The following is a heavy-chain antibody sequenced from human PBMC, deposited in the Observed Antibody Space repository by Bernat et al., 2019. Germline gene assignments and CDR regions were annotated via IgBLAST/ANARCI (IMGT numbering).Heavy chain of an antibody. Sequence: QVQLVQSGAEVKKPGASVKVSCKASGYTFTSYGISWVRQAPGQGLEWMGWISAYNGNTNYAQKLQGRVTMTTDTSTSTAYMELRSLRSDDTAVYYCAREKRCVGELFGQNWFDPWGQGTPVTVSS. J-gene: IGHJ5*02. CDR1: GYTFTSYG. CDR2: ISAYNGNT. D-gene: IGHD3-10*01. V-gene: IGHV1-18*01. CDR3: AREKRCVGELFGQNWFDP.